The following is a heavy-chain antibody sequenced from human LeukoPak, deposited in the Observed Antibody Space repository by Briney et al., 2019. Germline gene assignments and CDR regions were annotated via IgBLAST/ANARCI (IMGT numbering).Heavy chain of an antibody. CDR2: ITYDGSNK. J-gene: IGHJ6*04. Sequence: GGSLRLSCAASRFTFNSYGMHWVRQAPGKGLEWVTVITYDGSNKYYADSVKGRFTISRDNSKNTLYLQMNSLRAEDTAVYYCAKDSKLRSYYYYYGMDVWGKGTTVTVSS. D-gene: IGHD4-17*01. CDR3: AKDSKLRSYYYYYGMDV. CDR1: RFTFNSYG. V-gene: IGHV3-30*18.